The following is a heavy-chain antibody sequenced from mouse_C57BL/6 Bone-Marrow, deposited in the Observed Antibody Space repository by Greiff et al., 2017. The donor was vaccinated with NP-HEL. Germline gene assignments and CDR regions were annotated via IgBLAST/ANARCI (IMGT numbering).Heavy chain of an antibody. CDR1: GYTFTSYW. CDR2: IYPGNSDT. J-gene: IGHJ4*01. CDR3: TYGNYYYAMDY. Sequence: VQLQQSGTVLARPGASVKMSCKTSGYTFTSYWMHWVKQRPGQGLEWLGAIYPGNSDTSYNQKFNGKAKLTAVTSASTAYMELSSLTNEDSAVYYCTYGNYYYAMDYWGQGTSVTVSS. V-gene: IGHV1-5*01. D-gene: IGHD2-1*01.